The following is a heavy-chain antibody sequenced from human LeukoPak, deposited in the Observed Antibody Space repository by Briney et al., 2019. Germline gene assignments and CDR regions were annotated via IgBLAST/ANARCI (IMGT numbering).Heavy chain of an antibody. CDR3: ARHGSSIAARGAFDH. CDR2: IYHSGST. D-gene: IGHD6-6*01. J-gene: IGHJ4*02. V-gene: IGHV4-38-2*01. Sequence: PSETLSLTCAVSGYSISSGYYWGWIRQPPGKGLEWIGSIYHSGSTYYNPSLKSRVTISVDTSKNQFSLKLSSVTAADTAVYYCARHGSSIAARGAFDHWGQGTLVTVSS. CDR1: GYSISSGYY.